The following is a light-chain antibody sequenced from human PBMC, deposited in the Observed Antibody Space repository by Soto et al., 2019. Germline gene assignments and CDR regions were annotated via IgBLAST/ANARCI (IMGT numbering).Light chain of an antibody. J-gene: IGLJ1*01. CDR2: GNS. Sequence: QSVLTQPPSVSGAPGQRVTISCTGSSSNIGAGYDVHWYQQLPGTAPKLLIYGNSNRPSGVPDRFSGSKSGTSASLAITGLQAEDEADYYCQSYDSSLSVRYVFGTGTKVTVL. CDR3: QSYDSSLSVRYV. V-gene: IGLV1-40*01. CDR1: SSNIGAGYD.